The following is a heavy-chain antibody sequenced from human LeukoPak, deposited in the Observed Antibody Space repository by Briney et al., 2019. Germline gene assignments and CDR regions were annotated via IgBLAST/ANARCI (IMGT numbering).Heavy chain of an antibody. V-gene: IGHV4-59*12. CDR1: GGSISSYY. Sequence: SETLSLTCTVSGGSISSYYWSWIRQPPGKGLEWIGYIYHSGSTYYNPSLKSRVTISVDRSKNQFSLKLSSVTAADTAVYYCARGDYGDYSHFDYWGQGTLVTVSS. J-gene: IGHJ4*02. D-gene: IGHD4-17*01. CDR2: IYHSGST. CDR3: ARGDYGDYSHFDY.